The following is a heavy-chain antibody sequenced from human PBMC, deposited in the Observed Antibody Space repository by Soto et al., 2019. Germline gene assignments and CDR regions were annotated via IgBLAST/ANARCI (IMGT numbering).Heavy chain of an antibody. CDR1: GYGFTTYY. Sequence: ASVKVSCKASGYGFTTYYLHWVRQAPGQGLEWLGMINPNGGATAYAQNFQGRVSMTTDMSTSTVFMDLSSLRFDDTAVYYCARGISGTYTELDFWGQGALVTVSS. J-gene: IGHJ4*02. V-gene: IGHV1-46*01. CDR2: INPNGGAT. CDR3: ARGISGTYTELDF. D-gene: IGHD1-26*01.